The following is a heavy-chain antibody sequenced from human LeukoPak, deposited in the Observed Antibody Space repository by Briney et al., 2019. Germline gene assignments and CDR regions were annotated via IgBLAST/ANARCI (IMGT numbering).Heavy chain of an antibody. CDR3: ARHMWHWNDLLPDAFDI. CDR1: GYSFTSYW. V-gene: IGHV5-51*01. CDR2: IYPSDSDT. Sequence: GESLKICCKGSGYSFTSYWIGWVRQMPGKGLEWMGIIYPSDSDTRYSPSFQDKVTISADKSLSTAYLQWSSLKASDTAMYYCARHMWHWNDLLPDAFDIWGQGTMVTVS. D-gene: IGHD1-1*01. J-gene: IGHJ3*02.